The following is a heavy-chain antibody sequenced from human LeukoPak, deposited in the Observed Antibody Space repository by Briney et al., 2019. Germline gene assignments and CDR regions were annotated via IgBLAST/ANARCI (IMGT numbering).Heavy chain of an antibody. Sequence: SEPLSLTCTVSGGSISSYYWSWIRQPPGKGLEWIGYIYYSGSTNYNPSLKSRVTISVDTSKNQFSLKLSSVTAADTAVYYCASGYGSGSYPLDYWGQGTLVTVSS. J-gene: IGHJ4*02. D-gene: IGHD3-10*01. CDR3: ASGYGSGSYPLDY. V-gene: IGHV4-59*08. CDR2: IYYSGST. CDR1: GGSISSYY.